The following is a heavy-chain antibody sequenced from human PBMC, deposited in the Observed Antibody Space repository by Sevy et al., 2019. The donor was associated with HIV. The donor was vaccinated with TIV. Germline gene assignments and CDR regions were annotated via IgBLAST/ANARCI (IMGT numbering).Heavy chain of an antibody. CDR2: IIPILGTA. Sequence: ASVKVSCKASGGTFSSYAISWVRQAPGQGLEWMGGIIPILGTANYAQKFQGRVTITADESTSTAYMELSSLRSEDTAVYYCASGLLWFGEFEDAFDIWVQGTMVTVSS. CDR3: ASGLLWFGEFEDAFDI. V-gene: IGHV1-69*13. D-gene: IGHD3-10*01. J-gene: IGHJ3*02. CDR1: GGTFSSYA.